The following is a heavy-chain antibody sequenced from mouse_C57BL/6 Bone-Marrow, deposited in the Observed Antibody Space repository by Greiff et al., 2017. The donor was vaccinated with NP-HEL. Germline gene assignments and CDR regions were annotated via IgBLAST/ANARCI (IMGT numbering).Heavy chain of an antibody. CDR3: ARHPYYYGSSHYAMDY. Sequence: VQLQQSGAELVKPGASVKLSCKASGYTFTSYWMHWVKQRPGQGLEWIGMIHPNSGSTNYNEKFKSKATLTVDKSSSTAYMQLSSLTSEDSAVYYCARHPYYYGSSHYAMDYWGQGTSVTVSS. J-gene: IGHJ4*01. CDR2: IHPNSGST. CDR1: GYTFTSYW. V-gene: IGHV1-64*01. D-gene: IGHD1-1*01.